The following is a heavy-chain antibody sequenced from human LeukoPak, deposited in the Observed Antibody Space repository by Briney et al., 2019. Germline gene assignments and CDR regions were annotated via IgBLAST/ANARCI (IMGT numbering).Heavy chain of an antibody. J-gene: IGHJ3*02. CDR1: GFTFSNYW. CDR3: AAQYLPRRGVGGTFEI. Sequence: PGGSLRLSCAASGFTFSNYWLSWVRQAPGKGLEWVANIKGDESEKYYVDSVKGRFTISRDNGKNSLYLQMNSLRAEDTAVYYCAAQYLPRRGVGGTFEIWGQGTLVTVSP. D-gene: IGHD3-10*01. V-gene: IGHV3-7*01. CDR2: IKGDESEK.